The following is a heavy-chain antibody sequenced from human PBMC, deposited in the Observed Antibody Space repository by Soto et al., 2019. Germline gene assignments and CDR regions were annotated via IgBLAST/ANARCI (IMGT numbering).Heavy chain of an antibody. J-gene: IGHJ4*01. Sequence: EVQLVESGGGLVKPGGSLRLSCAASGFDFSNGWMSWVRQAPGTGLEWVGRIKSKRDGGTTDYAAPVKGRVTSSRDDSKYMLFLQMDRLKIEVTAVYYCATDEWEWGPGALVTVSS. D-gene: IGHD1-26*01. CDR1: GFDFSNGW. V-gene: IGHV3-15*01. CDR2: IKSKRDGGTT. CDR3: ATDEWE.